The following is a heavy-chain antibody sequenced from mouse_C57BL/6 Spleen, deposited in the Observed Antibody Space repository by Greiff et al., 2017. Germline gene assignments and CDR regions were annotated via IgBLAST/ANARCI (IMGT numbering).Heavy chain of an antibody. CDR3: ARPDYYGSSYVWYFDV. J-gene: IGHJ1*03. Sequence: QVQLQQSGSELRSPGSSVKLSCKDFDSEVFPIAYMSWVRQKPGHGFEWIGGILPSIGRTIYGEKFEDKATLDADTLSNTAYLELNSLTSEDSAIYYCARPDYYGSSYVWYFDVWGTGTTVTVSS. CDR2: ILPSIGRT. CDR1: DSEVFPIAY. V-gene: IGHV15-2*01. D-gene: IGHD1-1*01.